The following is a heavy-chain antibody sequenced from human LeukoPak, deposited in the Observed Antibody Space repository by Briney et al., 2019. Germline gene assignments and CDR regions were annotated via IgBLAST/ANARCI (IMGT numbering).Heavy chain of an antibody. V-gene: IGHV5-51*01. J-gene: IGHJ6*02. Sequence: GESLKISCKGSGYNFLRYWIAWVRQMPGKGLECMGVIYPGDSDTRYRPSFQGQVTFSADKSISTAFLQWSSLNASDTAMYYCAREYYYGSGSTSGMDVWGQGTTVTVSS. CDR1: GYNFLRYW. CDR3: AREYYYGSGSTSGMDV. CDR2: IYPGDSDT. D-gene: IGHD3-10*01.